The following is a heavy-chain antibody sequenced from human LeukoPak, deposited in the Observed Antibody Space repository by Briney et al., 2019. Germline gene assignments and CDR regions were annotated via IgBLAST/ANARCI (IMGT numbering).Heavy chain of an antibody. Sequence: GASVKVSCKASGYTFTRYYMHWVRQAPGQGLEWMGWINPNSGGTNYAQKFQGRVTMTRDTPISTAYMELSRLRSDDTAVYYCARDAYCSGGSCYYFDYWGQGTLVTVSS. D-gene: IGHD2-15*01. CDR1: GYTFTRYY. CDR3: ARDAYCSGGSCYYFDY. CDR2: INPNSGGT. V-gene: IGHV1-2*02. J-gene: IGHJ4*02.